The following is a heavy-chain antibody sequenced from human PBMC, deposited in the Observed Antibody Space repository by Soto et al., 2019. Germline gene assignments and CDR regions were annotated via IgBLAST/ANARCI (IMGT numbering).Heavy chain of an antibody. J-gene: IGHJ4*02. CDR2: INAGNGNT. CDR3: ARDLGFGLSDY. CDR1: GYTFTSYA. D-gene: IGHD3-10*01. Sequence: QVQLVQSGAEVKKPGASVKVSCKASGYTFTSYAMHWVRQAPGQRLEWMGWINAGNGNTKYSQKFQGRVTITRDTSASTAYMERSSLRSEDTAVYYSARDLGFGLSDYWGQGTLVTVSS. V-gene: IGHV1-3*01.